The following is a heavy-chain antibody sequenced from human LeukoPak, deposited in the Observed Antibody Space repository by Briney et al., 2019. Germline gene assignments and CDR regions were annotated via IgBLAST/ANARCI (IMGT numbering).Heavy chain of an antibody. CDR2: IYYSGST. D-gene: IGHD3-22*01. J-gene: IGHJ4*02. V-gene: IGHV4-31*03. CDR3: ARDRGRGYYDY. CDR1: GGSISSGGYY. Sequence: SQALSLTCTVSGGSISSGGYYWSWIRQHPGKGLEWIGYIYYSGSTYYNPSLKSRVTISVDASKNQFSLKLSSVTAADTAVYYCARDRGRGYYDYWGQGTLVAVSS.